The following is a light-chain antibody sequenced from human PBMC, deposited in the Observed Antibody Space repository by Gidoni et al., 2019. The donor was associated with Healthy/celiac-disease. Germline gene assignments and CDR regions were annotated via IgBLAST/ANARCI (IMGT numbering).Light chain of an antibody. Sequence: DIQMTQSPSSLSASVGDRVTITCRASQSISSYLNWYQQKPGKAPKLLIDAASSLQSGVPSRFSGSGSGTDFTLTISSLQPEDFATYYCQQSYSTHFTFXPXTKVDIK. CDR2: AAS. J-gene: IGKJ3*01. CDR3: QQSYSTHFT. CDR1: QSISSY. V-gene: IGKV1-39*01.